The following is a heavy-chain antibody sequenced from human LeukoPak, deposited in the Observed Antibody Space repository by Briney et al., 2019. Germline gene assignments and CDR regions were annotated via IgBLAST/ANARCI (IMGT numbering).Heavy chain of an antibody. D-gene: IGHD6-19*01. CDR3: AKDPRPGYSSGWYNYFDC. V-gene: IGHV3-53*05. CDR2: IYSGGST. Sequence: QPGGSLRLSCAASGFTVSSNYMSWVRQAPGKGLEWVSVIYSGGSTYYADSVKGRFTISRDNSKNTLYLQMNSLRAEDTAVYYCAKDPRPGYSSGWYNYFDCWGQGTLSPSPQ. J-gene: IGHJ4*02. CDR1: GFTVSSNY.